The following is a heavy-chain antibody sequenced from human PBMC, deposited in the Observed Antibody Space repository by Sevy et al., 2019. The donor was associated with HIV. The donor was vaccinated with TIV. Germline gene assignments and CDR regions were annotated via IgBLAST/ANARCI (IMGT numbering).Heavy chain of an antibody. J-gene: IGHJ4*02. CDR2: IYSGGST. CDR3: ARAKDYYDSSGYYANYFDY. V-gene: IGHV3-53*01. Sequence: GGSLRLSCAASGFTVSSNYMSWVRQAPGKGLEWVSVIYSGGSTYYADSAKGGFTISRDNSKNTLYLQMNSLRAEDTAVYYCARAKDYYDSSGYYANYFDYWGQGTLVTVSS. CDR1: GFTVSSNY. D-gene: IGHD3-22*01.